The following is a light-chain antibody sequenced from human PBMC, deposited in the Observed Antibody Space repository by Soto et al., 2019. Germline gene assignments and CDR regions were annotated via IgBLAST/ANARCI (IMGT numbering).Light chain of an antibody. CDR1: QGISSW. Sequence: DIPMTQSPSSVSASVGDRVTMTCRASQGISSWLVWYQQKPGKAPKLLIYAASSLQSGVPSRFSGSGSGTDFTLTISGLQPEDLATYYCQQANSFPWTFGQGTKVEIK. CDR2: AAS. J-gene: IGKJ1*01. CDR3: QQANSFPWT. V-gene: IGKV1-12*01.